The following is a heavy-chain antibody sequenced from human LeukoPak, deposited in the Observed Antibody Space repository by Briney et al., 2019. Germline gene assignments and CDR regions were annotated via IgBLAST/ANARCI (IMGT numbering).Heavy chain of an antibody. CDR1: GYTLTSYG. CDR3: ARESVGATLGYYYGMDV. Sequence: ASVKVSCKASGYTLTSYGISWVRQAPGQGLEWMGWINPNSGGTNYAQKFQGWVTMTRDTSISTAYMELSRLRSDDTAVYYCARESVGATLGYYYGMDVWGQGTTVTVSS. J-gene: IGHJ6*02. CDR2: INPNSGGT. V-gene: IGHV1-2*04. D-gene: IGHD1-26*01.